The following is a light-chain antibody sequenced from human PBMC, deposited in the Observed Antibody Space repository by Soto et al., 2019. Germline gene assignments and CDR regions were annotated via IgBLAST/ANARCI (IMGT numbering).Light chain of an antibody. J-gene: IGLJ2*01. CDR1: SSDVGAYET. V-gene: IGLV2-11*01. CDR2: DVS. CDR3: CSYAGSYTL. Sequence: QSVLTQPRSVSGSPGQSVTISCSGTSSDVGAYETVSWYQQHPGKAPKLMIYDVSKRPSGVPDRFSGSKSGNTASLTISGLQAEDEADYYCCSYAGSYTLFGGGTKVTVL.